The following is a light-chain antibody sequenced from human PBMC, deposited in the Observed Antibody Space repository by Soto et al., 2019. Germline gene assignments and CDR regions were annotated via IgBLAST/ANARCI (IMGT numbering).Light chain of an antibody. Sequence: EIVLTQSPGTLSLSPGESATLSCRASQSVGRNYLAWFQKKPGQAPRLLIHTASGRATGIPDRFSGSGSGTDFTLTVSRPEPEDLAVYYCHQYASAPLTFGGGTKVDIK. CDR3: HQYASAPLT. CDR2: TAS. CDR1: QSVGRNY. V-gene: IGKV3-20*01. J-gene: IGKJ4*01.